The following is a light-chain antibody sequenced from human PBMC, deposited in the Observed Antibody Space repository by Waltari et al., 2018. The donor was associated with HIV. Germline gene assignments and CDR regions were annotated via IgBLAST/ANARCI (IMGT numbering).Light chain of an antibody. CDR3: QQFDDWEYT. J-gene: IGKJ2*01. CDR2: GTS. V-gene: IGKV3-20*01. Sequence: EVVLTQSPGALSLSPGENVSLSCRASETVNSDYLAWYQQRRGQPPTLLLSGTSVRAPGVPGRFSGSGSGTVFTLTITRLEPEDFTTYLCQQFDDWEYTFGQGTQLDLK. CDR1: ETVNSDY.